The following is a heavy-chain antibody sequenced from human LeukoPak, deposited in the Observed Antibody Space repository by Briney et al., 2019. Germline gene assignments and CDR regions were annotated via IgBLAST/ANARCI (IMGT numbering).Heavy chain of an antibody. D-gene: IGHD6-6*01. J-gene: IGHJ6*03. CDR2: INPSGGST. CDR3: AREEGSSAHQDYYYYMDV. Sequence: ASVKVSCKASGYTFTSYYMHWVRQAPGQGLEWMGIINPSGGSTSYAQKFQGRVTMTRDTSTSTVYMELSSLRSEDTAVYYCAREEGSSAHQDYYYYMDVWGKGTTVTVSS. CDR1: GYTFTSYY. V-gene: IGHV1-46*01.